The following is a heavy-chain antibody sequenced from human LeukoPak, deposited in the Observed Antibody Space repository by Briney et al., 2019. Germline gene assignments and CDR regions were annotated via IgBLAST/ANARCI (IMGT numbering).Heavy chain of an antibody. Sequence: GGPLRLSCAASGFTFDDYAMHWVRQAPGKGLVWVSRINSDGSSTSYADSVKGRFTISRDNAKNTLYLQMNSLRAEDTAVYYCARGPAAGMVDYWGQGTLVTVSS. CDR1: GFTFDDYA. J-gene: IGHJ4*02. CDR2: INSDGSST. D-gene: IGHD6-13*01. V-gene: IGHV3-74*01. CDR3: ARGPAAGMVDY.